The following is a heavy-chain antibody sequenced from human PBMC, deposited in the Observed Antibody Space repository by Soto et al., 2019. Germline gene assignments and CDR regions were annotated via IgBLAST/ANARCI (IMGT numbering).Heavy chain of an antibody. CDR2: IIPIFGTT. Sequence: QVQLVQSGAEVKKPGSSVKVSCKTSGDIFSGYSISWVRQAPGQGLEWMGGIIPIFGTTNYAQRFHGRVTITADKSTRTVYRELYSLKSEDTAVYYCARDLGSGSDPGDYWGQGTLVTVSS. V-gene: IGHV1-69*14. D-gene: IGHD5-12*01. CDR1: GDIFSGYS. J-gene: IGHJ4*02. CDR3: ARDLGSGSDPGDY.